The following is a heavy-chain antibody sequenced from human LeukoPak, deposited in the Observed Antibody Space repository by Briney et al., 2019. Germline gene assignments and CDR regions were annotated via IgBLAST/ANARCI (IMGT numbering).Heavy chain of an antibody. CDR2: INHGGLT. V-gene: IGHV4-34*01. D-gene: IGHD6-13*01. CDR3: ARVTGYRIEDYFDY. Sequence: SETLSLTCAVYGDSFKNYYWTWIRQSPEKGLEWIGEINHGGLTSYNPSLESRLTLLVDTSKNQFSLNLRSVTAADTAVYYCARVTGYRIEDYFDYWGQGTLVTVSS. CDR1: GDSFKNYY. J-gene: IGHJ4*02.